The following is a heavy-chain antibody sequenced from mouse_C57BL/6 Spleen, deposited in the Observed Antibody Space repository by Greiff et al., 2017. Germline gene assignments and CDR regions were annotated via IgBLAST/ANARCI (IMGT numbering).Heavy chain of an antibody. V-gene: IGHV1-82*01. D-gene: IGHD1-1*02. CDR3: ARGTYGI. CDR1: GYAFSSSW. CDR2: IYPGDGDT. Sequence: VQLQQSGPELVKPGASVKISCKASGYAFSSSWMNWVKQRPGKGLEWIGRIYPGDGDTNYNGKFKGKATLTADKSSITAYMQISSLTSEDSAIYFCARGTYGIWGQGTLVTVSA. J-gene: IGHJ3*01.